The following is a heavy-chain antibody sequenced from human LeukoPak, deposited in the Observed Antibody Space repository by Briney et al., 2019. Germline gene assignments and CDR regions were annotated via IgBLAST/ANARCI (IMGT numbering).Heavy chain of an antibody. D-gene: IGHD1-26*01. J-gene: IGHJ3*02. CDR2: INPILGIA. CDR3: AREGVGATGGAFDI. V-gene: IGHV1-69*04. Sequence: GASVKVSCKASGGTFSSYAISWVRQAPGQGLEWMGRINPILGIANYAQKFQGRVTITADKSTSTAYMELSSLRSEDTAVYYCAREGVGATGGAFDIWGQGTMVTVSS. CDR1: GGTFSSYA.